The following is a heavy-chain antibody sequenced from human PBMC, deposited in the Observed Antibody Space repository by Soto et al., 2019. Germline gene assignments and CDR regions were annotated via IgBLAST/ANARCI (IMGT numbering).Heavy chain of an antibody. CDR3: ARGITLPTPLDY. D-gene: IGHD1-20*01. Sequence: GASVKVSCKASGYTFTSYAMHWVRQAPGQRLEWMGWINAGNGNTKDSQKFQGRVTITRDTSASTAYMELSSVRSEDTAVYYCARGITLPTPLDYWGQGTLVTVSS. CDR2: INAGNGNT. V-gene: IGHV1-3*01. J-gene: IGHJ4*02. CDR1: GYTFTSYA.